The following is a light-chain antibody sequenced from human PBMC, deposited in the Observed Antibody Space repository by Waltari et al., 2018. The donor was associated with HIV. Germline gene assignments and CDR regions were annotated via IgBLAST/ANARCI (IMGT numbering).Light chain of an antibody. Sequence: NFILTQSHSVSESPGKTVTISCTRSSGSIASSYVQWYQQRPGSAPTTLIYEDNERPSGVPERFSGSIDSSSNSASLTISGLKTEDEADDFCQSYDSSNQVFGGGTKVTVL. CDR3: QSYDSSNQV. J-gene: IGLJ3*02. CDR2: EDN. V-gene: IGLV6-57*03. CDR1: SGSIASSY.